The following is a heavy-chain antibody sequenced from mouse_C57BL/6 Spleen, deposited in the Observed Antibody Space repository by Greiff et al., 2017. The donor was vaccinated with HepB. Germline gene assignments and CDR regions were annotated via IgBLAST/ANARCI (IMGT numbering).Heavy chain of an antibody. J-gene: IGHJ2*01. CDR3: ARSGGYYYFDY. D-gene: IGHD2-3*01. V-gene: IGHV5-17*01. CDR2: ISSGSSTI. CDR1: GFTFSDYG. Sequence: EVQRVESGGGLVKPGGSLKLSCAASGFTFSDYGMHWVRQAPEKGLEWVAYISSGSSTIYYADTVKGRFTISRDNAKNTLFLQMTSLRSEDTAMYYCARSGGYYYFDYWGQGTTLTVSS.